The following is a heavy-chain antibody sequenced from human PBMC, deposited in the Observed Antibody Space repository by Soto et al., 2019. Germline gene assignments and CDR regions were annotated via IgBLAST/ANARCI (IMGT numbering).Heavy chain of an antibody. CDR1: GHTFTSYG. Sequence: GASVKVSCKASGHTFTSYGISWVRQAPGQGLEWMGWISAYNGNTNYAQKLQGRVTMTTDTSTSTAYMELRSLRSDDTAVYYCARIYLTYSSSSNWFDPWGQGTLVTVSS. J-gene: IGHJ5*02. V-gene: IGHV1-18*04. CDR3: ARIYLTYSSSSNWFDP. D-gene: IGHD6-13*01. CDR2: ISAYNGNT.